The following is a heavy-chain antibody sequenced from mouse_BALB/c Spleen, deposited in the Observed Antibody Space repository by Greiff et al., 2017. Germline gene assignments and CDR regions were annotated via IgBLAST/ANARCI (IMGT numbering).Heavy chain of an antibody. D-gene: IGHD1-2*01. V-gene: IGHV1-9*01. J-gene: IGHJ4*01. CDR2: ILPGSGST. CDR3: ARRDYGYYYAMDY. Sequence: VQLQQSGAELMKPGASVKISCKATGYTFSSYWIEWVKQRPGHGLEWIGEILPGSGSTNYNEKFKGKATFTADTSSNTAYMQLSSLTSEDSAVYYCARRDYGYYYAMDYWGQGTSVTVSS. CDR1: GYTFSSYW.